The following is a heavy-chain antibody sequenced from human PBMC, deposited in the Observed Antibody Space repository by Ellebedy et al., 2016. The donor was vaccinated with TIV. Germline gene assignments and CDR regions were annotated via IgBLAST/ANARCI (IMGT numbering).Heavy chain of an antibody. CDR1: GGSINSSYY. J-gene: IGHJ4*02. V-gene: IGHV4-59*08. CDR3: ARHTMDWSDFDYFDY. Sequence: MPSETLSLTCTVSGGSINSSYYWSWIRQPPGKGLEWIGYIYYSGSTNYNPSLKSRVTISVDTSKNQFSLKLSSVTAADTAVFYCARHTMDWSDFDYFDYWGQGTLVTVSS. D-gene: IGHD1-1*01. CDR2: IYYSGST.